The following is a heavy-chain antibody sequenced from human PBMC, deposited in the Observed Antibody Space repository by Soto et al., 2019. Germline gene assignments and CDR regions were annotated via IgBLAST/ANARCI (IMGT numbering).Heavy chain of an antibody. V-gene: IGHV4-30-2*01. D-gene: IGHD1-26*01. J-gene: IGHJ4*02. CDR1: GASITFGGYS. Sequence: TLSLTCTVSGASITFGGYSWSWIRQTPGKGLEWIGYINHLETTFYNPSFESRLTLSIDRAKNQFSLKLHSMSAADRAVYFCARGGGSDSFDYWGQGFLVTVSS. CDR3: ARGGGSDSFDY. CDR2: INHLETT.